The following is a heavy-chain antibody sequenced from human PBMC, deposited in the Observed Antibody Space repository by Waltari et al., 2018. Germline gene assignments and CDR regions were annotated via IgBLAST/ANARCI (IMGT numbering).Heavy chain of an antibody. CDR3: ARSSAGMPRWLGDY. J-gene: IGHJ4*02. Sequence: QLQLQESGPGLVKPSETLSLSCSVSGDSISSSNYYWGWIRQPPGKGLEWIASVYYRRTTYYTPSLKSRVTISAATSRNQFYLRLTSVTATDTAVYYCARSSAGMPRWLGDYWGQGILVTVSS. CDR1: GDSISSSNYY. D-gene: IGHD5-12*01. V-gene: IGHV4-39*01. CDR2: VYYRRTT.